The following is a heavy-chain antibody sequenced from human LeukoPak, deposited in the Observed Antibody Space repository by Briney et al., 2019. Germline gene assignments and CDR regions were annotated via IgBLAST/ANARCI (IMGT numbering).Heavy chain of an antibody. D-gene: IGHD6-13*01. CDR2: IYTSGST. V-gene: IGHV4-4*09. Sequence: PSETLSLTCTVSGGSISSYYWSWIRQPPGKGLEWIGYIYTSGSTNYNPSLESRVTISVDTSKNQFSLKLSSVTAADTAVYYCARHGSSWSEFDYWGQGTLVTVSS. CDR3: ARHGSSWSEFDY. J-gene: IGHJ4*02. CDR1: GGSISSYY.